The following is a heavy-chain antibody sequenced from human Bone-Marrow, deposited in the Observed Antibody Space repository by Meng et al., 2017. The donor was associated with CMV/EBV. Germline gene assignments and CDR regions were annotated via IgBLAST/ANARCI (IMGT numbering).Heavy chain of an antibody. CDR1: GFTFSSYT. D-gene: IGHD2-15*01. Sequence: GESLKISCVASGFTFSSYTMHWVRQAPGKGPEWVAVISYDGSNKFYADSVRGRFTISRDNSKNTLYLQMNSLRAEGTAVYYCARDSDHSGYQSYFDYWGRGARVTGSS. V-gene: IGHV3-30*04. CDR2: ISYDGSNK. J-gene: IGHJ4*02. CDR3: ARDSDHSGYQSYFDY.